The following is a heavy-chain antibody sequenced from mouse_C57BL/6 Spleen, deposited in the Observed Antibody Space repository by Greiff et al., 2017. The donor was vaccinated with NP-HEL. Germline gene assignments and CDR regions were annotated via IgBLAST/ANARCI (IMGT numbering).Heavy chain of an antibody. V-gene: IGHV3-1*01. CDR3: AREGGDGYGFAY. CDR2: ISYSGST. CDR1: GYSITSGYD. D-gene: IGHD2-2*01. J-gene: IGHJ3*01. Sequence: EVKLVESGPGMVKPSQSLSLTCTVTGYSITSGYDWHWIRHFPGNKLEWMGYISYSGSTNYNPSLKSRISITHDTSKNHFFLKLNSVTTEDTATYYCAREGGDGYGFAYWGQGTLVTVSA.